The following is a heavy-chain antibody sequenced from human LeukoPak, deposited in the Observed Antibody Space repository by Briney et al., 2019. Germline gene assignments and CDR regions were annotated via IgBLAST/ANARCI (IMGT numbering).Heavy chain of an antibody. Sequence: SETLSLTCTVPGGSISSYYWSWSRQPAGKGLEWIGRIYTSGSTNYNPSLKSRVTMSVDTSKNQFSLKLSSVTAADTAVYYCARQNYGAAPLRYWGQGTLVTVSS. CDR2: IYTSGST. CDR3: ARQNYGAAPLRY. J-gene: IGHJ4*02. CDR1: GGSISSYY. D-gene: IGHD4/OR15-4a*01. V-gene: IGHV4-4*07.